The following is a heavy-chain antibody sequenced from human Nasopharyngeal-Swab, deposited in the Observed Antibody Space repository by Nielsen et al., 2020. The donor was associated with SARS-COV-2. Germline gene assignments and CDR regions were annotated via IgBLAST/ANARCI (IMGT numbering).Heavy chain of an antibody. V-gene: IGHV4-34*01. J-gene: IGHJ6*02. Sequence: SGTLSLTCAVHVGSFSGYYWSWVRQPPGKGLEWIGEVDHTGRTNNNPSLQSRVTMSVDTSKTQFSLTLSSVTAADTAVYYCARGGYQLLLRNYYYGMDVWSQGTTVTVSS. D-gene: IGHD2-15*01. CDR3: ARGGYQLLLRNYYYGMDV. CDR2: VDHTGRT. CDR1: VGSFSGYY.